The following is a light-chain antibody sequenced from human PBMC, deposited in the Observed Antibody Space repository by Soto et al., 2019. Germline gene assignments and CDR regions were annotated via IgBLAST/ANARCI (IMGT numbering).Light chain of an antibody. CDR2: GTS. CDR1: QSVSRYY. CDR3: QQYGSSPRT. V-gene: IGKV3-20*01. Sequence: EIVLTQSPDTLSLSPGERATLSCRASQSVSRYYLGWYQQKPGQAPRLLIYGTSSRATGIPDRFSGSGSGTDFTLTISRMEPEDFAVYYCQQYGSSPRTFGQGTKVEIK. J-gene: IGKJ1*01.